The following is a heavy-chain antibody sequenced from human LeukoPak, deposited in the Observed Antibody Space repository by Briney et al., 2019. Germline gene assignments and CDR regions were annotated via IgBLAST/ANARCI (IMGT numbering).Heavy chain of an antibody. CDR1: GFTSSSYW. D-gene: IGHD1-26*01. CDR3: AKPRSGSYGRYYFDY. Sequence: GGSLRLSCAASGFTSSSYWMHWVRQAPGKRLEWVSAISGSGGSTYYADSVKGRFTISRDNSKNTLYLQMNSLRAEDTAVYYCAKPRSGSYGRYYFDYWGQGTLVTVSS. V-gene: IGHV3-23*01. CDR2: ISGSGGST. J-gene: IGHJ4*02.